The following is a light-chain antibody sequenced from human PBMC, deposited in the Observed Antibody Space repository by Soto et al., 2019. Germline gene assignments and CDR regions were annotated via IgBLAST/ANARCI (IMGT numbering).Light chain of an antibody. Sequence: EIVLTQSPATLSLSPGERATLSCRASQSVSSYLAWYQQKPGQAPRLLIYGASSRATGIPDRFSGSGSGTDFTLTISRLEPEDFAVYYCQQYGSSPPFTFGQGTKVEIK. CDR3: QQYGSSPPFT. CDR1: QSVSSY. CDR2: GAS. J-gene: IGKJ1*01. V-gene: IGKV3-20*01.